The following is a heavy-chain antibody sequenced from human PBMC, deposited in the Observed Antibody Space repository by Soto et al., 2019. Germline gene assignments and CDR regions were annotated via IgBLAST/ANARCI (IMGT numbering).Heavy chain of an antibody. CDR3: ARGAVEYTTSTTDDGFDV. CDR2: ISHSGATI. V-gene: IGHV3-48*03. D-gene: IGHD6-6*01. CDR1: GFQFSSYE. J-gene: IGHJ3*01. Sequence: PGGSLRLSCAASGFQFSSYEMNWVRQAPGKGLEWVAHISHSGATIFYADSVKGRFTTSRDNTNNSLSLQMNSLRAEDTAVYYCARGAVEYTTSTTDDGFDVWGQGAGVTV.